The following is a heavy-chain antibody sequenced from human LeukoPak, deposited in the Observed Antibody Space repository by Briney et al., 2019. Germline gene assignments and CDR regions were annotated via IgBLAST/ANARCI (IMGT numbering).Heavy chain of an antibody. CDR3: ASFYYSSGWQMVDV. J-gene: IGHJ6*04. Sequence: SVKVSCKASGGTFSSYAISWVRQAPGQGLEWMGGIIPIFGTANYAQKFQGRVTITADKSTSTAYMELSSLRSEGTAVYYCASFYYSSGWQMVDVWGKGTTVTVSS. CDR1: GGTFSSYA. V-gene: IGHV1-69*06. CDR2: IIPIFGTA. D-gene: IGHD6-19*01.